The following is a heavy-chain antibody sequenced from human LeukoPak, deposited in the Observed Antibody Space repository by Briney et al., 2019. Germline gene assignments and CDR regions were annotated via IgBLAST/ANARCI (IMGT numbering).Heavy chain of an antibody. CDR2: IYYSGST. Sequence: SETLSLTCTVSGGSISSYYWSWIRQPPGKGLEWIGYIYYSGSTNYNPSLKSRVTISVDTSKNQFSLKLSSVTAADTAVYYCARTLNYWGREPWSPSPQ. J-gene: IGHJ4*02. CDR1: GGSISSYY. V-gene: IGHV4-59*01. CDR3: ARTLNY.